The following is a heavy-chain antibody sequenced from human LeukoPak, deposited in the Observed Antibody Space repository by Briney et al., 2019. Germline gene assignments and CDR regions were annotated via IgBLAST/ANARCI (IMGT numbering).Heavy chain of an antibody. D-gene: IGHD2-21*01. J-gene: IGHJ4*02. V-gene: IGHV1-69*01. CDR3: ARDGILWWSLGLDY. Sequence: RVTITADESTNTAYMELRSLRSDDTAVYYCARDGILWWSLGLDYWGQGTLVTVSS.